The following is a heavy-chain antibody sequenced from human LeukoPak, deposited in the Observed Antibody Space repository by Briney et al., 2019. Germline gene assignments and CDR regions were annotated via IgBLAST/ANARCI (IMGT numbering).Heavy chain of an antibody. CDR1: GFTFSSYA. D-gene: IGHD3-22*01. CDR3: ASRGLDYYDSSGFYHPY. Sequence: GGSLRLSCAASGFTFSSYAMSWVRQAPGKGLEWVSAISGSGGSTYYADSVKGRFTISRDNSKNTLYLQMNSLRAEDTAVYYCASRGLDYYDSSGFYHPYWGQGTLVTVSS. CDR2: ISGSGGST. J-gene: IGHJ4*02. V-gene: IGHV3-23*01.